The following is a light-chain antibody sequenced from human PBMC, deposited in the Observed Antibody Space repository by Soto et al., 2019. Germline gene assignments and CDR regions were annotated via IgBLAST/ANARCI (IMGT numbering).Light chain of an antibody. CDR2: EAS. J-gene: IGKJ2*01. Sequence: DIHMSQSPPSLSASVGDRVTITCRARHNIVTYLNWYQQKAGKAPSLLIYEASHLQSGVPFRFFGSGSGTDFTLTIDNLQHEDSATYYCQQSHSTPPTFGPGTKLEIK. V-gene: IGKV1-39*01. CDR3: QQSHSTPPT. CDR1: HNIVTY.